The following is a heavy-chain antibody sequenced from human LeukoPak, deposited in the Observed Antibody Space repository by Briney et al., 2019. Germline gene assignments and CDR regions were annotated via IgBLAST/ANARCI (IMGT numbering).Heavy chain of an antibody. CDR2: IIPIFGTA. V-gene: IGHV1-69*13. CDR1: GYTFSGYY. Sequence: GASVKVSCKASGYTFSGYYIHWVRQAPGQGLEWMGGIIPIFGTANYAQKFQGRVTITADESTSTAYMELSSLRSEDTAVYYCARDFPDFDYWGQGTLVTVSS. J-gene: IGHJ4*02. CDR3: ARDFPDFDY.